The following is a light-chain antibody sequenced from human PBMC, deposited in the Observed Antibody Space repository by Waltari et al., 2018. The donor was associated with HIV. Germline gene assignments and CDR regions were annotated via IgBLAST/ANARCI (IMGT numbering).Light chain of an antibody. CDR3: SSFTTSNSLL. CDR1: SSDIGAYDF. J-gene: IGLJ2*01. CDR2: EVS. V-gene: IGLV2-14*01. Sequence: QSALTQPASVSGSPGQSITVSCTVTSSDIGAYDFVPWYQQTPGTAPKLVIYEVSNRPSGISYRFSGSKSGNTASLTISGLQTEDEADYYCSSFTTSNSLLFGGGTKVTVL.